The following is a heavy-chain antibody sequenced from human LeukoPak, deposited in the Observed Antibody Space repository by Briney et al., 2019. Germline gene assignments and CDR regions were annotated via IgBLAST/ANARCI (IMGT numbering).Heavy chain of an antibody. V-gene: IGHV1-2*04. CDR3: ARECSGGSCTYYYYGMDV. J-gene: IGHJ6*02. CDR2: INPNSGGT. D-gene: IGHD2-15*01. CDR1: GYTFTGYY. Sequence: ASVKVSCKASGYTFTGYYMHWVRQAPGQGLEWMGWINPNSGGTNYAQKFQGWVTMTRDTSISTAYMELSRLRSDDTAVYYCARECSGGSCTYYYYGMDVWGQGTTVTVSS.